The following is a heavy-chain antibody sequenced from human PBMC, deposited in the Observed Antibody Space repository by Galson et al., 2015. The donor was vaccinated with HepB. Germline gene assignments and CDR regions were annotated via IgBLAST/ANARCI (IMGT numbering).Heavy chain of an antibody. CDR2: IYYSGRT. V-gene: IGHV4-59*01. CDR1: GGSINNYY. Sequence: ETLPLTCTVSGGSINNYYWTWIRQPPGKGLEWIGYIYYSGRTSYNPSLKSRVTISVDTSKNQFSLNLNSVTAADTAVYYCARERIPDYAGNSGFDYWGQGTPDTVSS. D-gene: IGHD4-23*01. J-gene: IGHJ4*02. CDR3: ARERIPDYAGNSGFDY.